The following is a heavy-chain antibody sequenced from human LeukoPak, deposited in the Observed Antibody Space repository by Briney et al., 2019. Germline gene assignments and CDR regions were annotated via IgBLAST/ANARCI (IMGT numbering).Heavy chain of an antibody. V-gene: IGHV4-34*01. CDR3: ARSKVVVAATRAENFDY. D-gene: IGHD2-15*01. J-gene: IGHJ4*02. CDR2: INHSGST. CDR1: GGSFSGYY. Sequence: SETLSLTCAVYGGSFSGYYWSWIRQPPGKGLEWIGEINHSGSTNYNPSLKSRVTISVDTSKNRFSLKLSSVTAADTAVYYCARSKVVVAATRAENFDYWGQGTLVTVSS.